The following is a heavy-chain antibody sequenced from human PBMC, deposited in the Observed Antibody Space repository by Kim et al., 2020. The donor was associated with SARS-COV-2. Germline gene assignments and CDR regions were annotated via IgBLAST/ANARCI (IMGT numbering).Heavy chain of an antibody. CDR3: VRPSRIGATAEF. CDR1: GTSINNTNYY. V-gene: IGHV4-39*07. J-gene: IGHJ4*02. CDR2: IYYSGAT. D-gene: IGHD6-13*01. Sequence: SETLSLTCTVSGTSINNTNYYWGWIRQPPGKGLQWIGSIYYSGATFYNPSLKSRLTISIDTSKSQFSLKMKSATATDTGAYYCVRPSRIGATAEFWGQGTLVTVSS.